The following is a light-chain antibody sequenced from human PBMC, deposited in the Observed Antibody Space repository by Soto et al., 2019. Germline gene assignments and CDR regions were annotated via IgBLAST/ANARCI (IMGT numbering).Light chain of an antibody. J-gene: IGKJ1*01. CDR2: AAS. V-gene: IGKV1-39*01. CDR1: QSISSY. CDR3: QQSYSTPPWT. Sequence: DIQMTQSPSSLSASVGDRVTITCRASQSISSYLHWYQQKPGKAPKLLIYAASSLQSGVPSRFSGSGSGTDFTLTISSLQPEDFATYYCQQSYSTPPWTFGQGTNVEIK.